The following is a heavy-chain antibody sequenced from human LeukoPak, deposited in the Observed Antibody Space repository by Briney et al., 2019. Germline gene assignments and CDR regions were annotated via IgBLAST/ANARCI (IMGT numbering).Heavy chain of an antibody. D-gene: IGHD2-21*01. Sequence: GGSLRLSCAASGFTFSSYGMHWVRQAPGKGLEWVAVISYDGSNKYYADSVKGRFTISRDNSKNTLYLQMNSLRAEDTAMYYCAKGLVPKTLDAFDIWGQGTMVTVSS. CDR3: AKGLVPKTLDAFDI. V-gene: IGHV3-30*18. J-gene: IGHJ3*02. CDR2: ISYDGSNK. CDR1: GFTFSSYG.